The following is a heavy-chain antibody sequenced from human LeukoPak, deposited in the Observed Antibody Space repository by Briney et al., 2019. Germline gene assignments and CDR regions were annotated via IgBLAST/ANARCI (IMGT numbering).Heavy chain of an antibody. CDR1: GGSISSGGYY. CDR3: AREEDGRYDP. CDR2: IYYSGST. J-gene: IGHJ5*01. V-gene: IGHV4-30-4*01. Sequence: SQTLCLTCAVSGGSISSGGYYWSWIRQPPGKGLEWIGYIYYSGSTYYNPSLKSRVTISVDTSKNQFSLKPSYVTAAETAVYVCAREEDGRYDPWGQGTLVTVS. D-gene: IGHD4-17*01.